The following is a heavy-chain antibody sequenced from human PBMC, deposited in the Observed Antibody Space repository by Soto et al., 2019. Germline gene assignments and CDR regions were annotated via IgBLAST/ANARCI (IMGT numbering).Heavy chain of an antibody. V-gene: IGHV4-30-4*01. CDR3: ARDRAQYSSSWYYYYYYGMDV. J-gene: IGHJ6*02. CDR2: IYYSGST. CDR1: GGSISSGDYY. D-gene: IGHD6-13*01. Sequence: PSETLSLTCTVSGGSISSGDYYWSWIRQPPGKGLEWIGYIYYSGSTYYNPSLKSRVTISVDTSKNQFSLKLSSVTAADTAVYYCARDRAQYSSSWYYYYYYGMDVWGQGTTVTVSS.